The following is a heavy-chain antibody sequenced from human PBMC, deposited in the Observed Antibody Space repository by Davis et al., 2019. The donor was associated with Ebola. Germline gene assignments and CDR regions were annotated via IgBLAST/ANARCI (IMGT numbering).Heavy chain of an antibody. CDR3: ARVWELSYSSSSLWFDY. Sequence: SVKVSCKASGGTFSSYAISWVRQAPGQGLEWMGGIIPIFGTANYAQKFQGRVTITADKSTSTAYMELSSLRSEDTAVYYCARVWELSYSSSSLWFDYWGQGTLVTVSS. CDR1: GGTFSSYA. D-gene: IGHD6-6*01. V-gene: IGHV1-69*06. CDR2: IIPIFGTA. J-gene: IGHJ4*02.